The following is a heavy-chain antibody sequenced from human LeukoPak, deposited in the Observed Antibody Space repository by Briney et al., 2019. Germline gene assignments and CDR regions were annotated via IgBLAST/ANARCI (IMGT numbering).Heavy chain of an antibody. V-gene: IGHV1-18*01. CDR3: ARGTYYDFWSGYYHFDY. Sequence: GASVKVSCKASGYTFTSYGISWVRQAPGQGLEWMGWISAYNDNTDYAQKLQDRVTMTTDTSTSTAYMELSSLRSEDTAVYYCARGTYYDFWSGYYHFDYWGQGTLVTVSS. J-gene: IGHJ4*02. CDR1: GYTFTSYG. CDR2: ISAYNDNT. D-gene: IGHD3-3*01.